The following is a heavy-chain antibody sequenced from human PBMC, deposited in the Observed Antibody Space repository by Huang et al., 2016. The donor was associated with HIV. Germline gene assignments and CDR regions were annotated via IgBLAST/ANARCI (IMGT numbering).Heavy chain of an antibody. D-gene: IGHD3-3*01. J-gene: IGHJ4*02. CDR2: IDYRESN. CDR1: GGSISTHY. CDR3: ARDHHDFWRGYRRMYFFDH. Sequence: QVQLQESGPGLVTPSETLSLTCTVSGGSISTHYWSWVRQPPGKGREWSGSIDYRESNNHIPSRESRVTILLDTSKNQFALRVNAGTAADTAMYYCARDHHDFWRGYRRMYFFDHWGQGTLVTVSS. V-gene: IGHV4-59*11.